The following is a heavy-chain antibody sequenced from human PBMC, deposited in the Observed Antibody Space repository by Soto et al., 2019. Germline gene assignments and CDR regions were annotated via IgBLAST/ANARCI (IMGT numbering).Heavy chain of an antibody. CDR2: VGWNGGDI. V-gene: IGHV3-9*01. D-gene: IGHD2-2*01. CDR1: GFTLDDYT. CDR3: AKDRAVVVPVSTSYFHYYGLDV. Sequence: PGGSLRLSCAASGFTLDDYTMHWVRQAPGKGLEWVSGVGWNGGDIVYADSVKGRFTVSRDNTKNSLYLEVNSLRAEATAIYYCAKDRAVVVPVSTSYFHYYGLDVWGQGTTVTVSS. J-gene: IGHJ6*02.